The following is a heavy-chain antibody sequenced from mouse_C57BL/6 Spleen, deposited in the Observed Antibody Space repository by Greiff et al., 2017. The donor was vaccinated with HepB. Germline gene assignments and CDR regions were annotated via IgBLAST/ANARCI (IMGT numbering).Heavy chain of an antibody. CDR3: ARDFYYYGSSRAMDY. CDR1: GYTFTSYW. CDR2: IDPSDSYT. Sequence: QVQLQQSGAELVMPGASVKLSCKASGYTFTSYWMHWVKQRPGQGLEWIGEIDPSDSYTNYNQKFKGKSTLTVDKSSSTAYMQLSSLTSEDSAVYYCARDFYYYGSSRAMDYWGQGTSVTVSS. V-gene: IGHV1-69*01. D-gene: IGHD1-1*01. J-gene: IGHJ4*01.